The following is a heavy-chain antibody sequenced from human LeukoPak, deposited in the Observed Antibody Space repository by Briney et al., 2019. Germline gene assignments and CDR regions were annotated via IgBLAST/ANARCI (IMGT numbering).Heavy chain of an antibody. CDR2: ISSSSSYI. V-gene: IGHV3-21*01. CDR1: GFTFSSYA. Sequence: GGSLRLSCAASGFTFSSYAMSWVRQAPGKGLEWVSSISSSSSYIYYADSVKGRFTISRDNAKNSLYLQMNSLRAEDTAVYYCASRYCSGGSCRFDYWGQGTLVTVSS. CDR3: ASRYCSGGSCRFDY. J-gene: IGHJ4*02. D-gene: IGHD2-15*01.